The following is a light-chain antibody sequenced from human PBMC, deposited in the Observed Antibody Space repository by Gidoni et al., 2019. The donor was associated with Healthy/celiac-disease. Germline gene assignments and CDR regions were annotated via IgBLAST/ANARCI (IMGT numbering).Light chain of an antibody. CDR3: QQRSNWPLT. Sequence: EIVLTQSPATLSLSPGERATLSCRASQSVSSYLAWYQQKPGQAPRLLIYDASNRATGIPARFSGSGSGTDFTLTSSILDPEDVAVYYCQQRSNWPLTFGGGTKVEIK. CDR2: DAS. CDR1: QSVSSY. J-gene: IGKJ4*01. V-gene: IGKV3-11*01.